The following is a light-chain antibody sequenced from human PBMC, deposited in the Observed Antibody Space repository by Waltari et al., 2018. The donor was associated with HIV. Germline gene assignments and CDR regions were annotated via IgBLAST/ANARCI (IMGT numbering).Light chain of an antibody. J-gene: IGLJ3*02. CDR2: LNGSY. V-gene: IGLV4-69*01. Sequence: QLVVTQSPSASASLGASVTFTCTLSSRHSRYAIAWHQQQPEKAPRYLMKLNGSYIRGDGIPDRFSGSSSGAERYLTISSLQSEDEADYYCQTWGTGIQVFGGGTKLTVL. CDR3: QTWGTGIQV. CDR1: SRHSRYA.